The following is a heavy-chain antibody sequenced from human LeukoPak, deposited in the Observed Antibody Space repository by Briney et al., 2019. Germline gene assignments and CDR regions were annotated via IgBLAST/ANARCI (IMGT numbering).Heavy chain of an antibody. CDR2: ISTSSSYI. CDR3: ARDGGDYYDSSGYPFHH. D-gene: IGHD3-22*01. Sequence: GGSLTLSCAASGFTFGSYNMNWVRQAPGKGLEWLSSISTSSSYIYYADSVKGRFTISRDNAKKSLYLQMNSLRAGDTAVYYCARDGGDYYDSSGYPFHHWGQGTLVTVSS. J-gene: IGHJ1*01. CDR1: GFTFGSYN. V-gene: IGHV3-21*01.